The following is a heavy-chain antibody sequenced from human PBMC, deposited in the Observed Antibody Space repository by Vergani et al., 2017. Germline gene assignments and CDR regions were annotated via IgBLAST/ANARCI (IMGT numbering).Heavy chain of an antibody. Sequence: QVQLVESGGGVVQPGRSLRLSCAASGFTFSSYAMHWVRQAPGKGLEWVAVISYDGSNIYYADSVKGRFTISRDNSKNTLYLQMNSLRAEDTAVYYCARELQLPPPYYYYYYMDVWGKGTTVTVSS. V-gene: IGHV3-30-3*01. J-gene: IGHJ6*03. D-gene: IGHD6-6*01. CDR1: GFTFSSYA. CDR3: ARELQLPPPYYYYYYMDV. CDR2: ISYDGSNI.